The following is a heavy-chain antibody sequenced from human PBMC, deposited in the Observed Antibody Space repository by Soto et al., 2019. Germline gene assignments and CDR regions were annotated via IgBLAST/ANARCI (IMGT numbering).Heavy chain of an antibody. CDR3: ARDSPHETRNEWFDP. V-gene: IGHV1-18*01. D-gene: IGHD1-1*01. J-gene: IGHJ5*02. CDR1: GYTFTSYG. Sequence: ASVKVSCKASGYTFTSYGISWVRQAPGQGLEWMGWISAYNGNTNYAQKLQGRLTMTTDTSTSTAYMELRSLTSDDTAVYYCARDSPHETRNEWFDPWGQGTLVTVSS. CDR2: ISAYNGNT.